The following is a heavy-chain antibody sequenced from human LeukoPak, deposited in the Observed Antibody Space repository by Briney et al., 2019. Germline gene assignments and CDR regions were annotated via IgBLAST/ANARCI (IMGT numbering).Heavy chain of an antibody. CDR1: GFTFSIYA. V-gene: IGHV3-23*01. J-gene: IGHJ4*02. CDR2: ISGSGGST. CDR3: AKPRRDRNYDSSGYPSYFDY. D-gene: IGHD3-22*01. Sequence: GGSLRLSCAASGFTFSIYAMSWVRQAPGRGREWVSAISGSGGSTYYADSVKGRFTISRDNSKNTLYLQMNSLRAEDTAVYYCAKPRRDRNYDSSGYPSYFDYWGQGTLVTVSS.